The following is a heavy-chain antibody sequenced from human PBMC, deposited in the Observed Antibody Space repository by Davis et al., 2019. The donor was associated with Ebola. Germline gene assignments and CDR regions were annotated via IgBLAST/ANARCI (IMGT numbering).Heavy chain of an antibody. V-gene: IGHV1-18*01. D-gene: IGHD1-26*01. CDR1: GYTFTAYY. J-gene: IGHJ3*02. CDR3: ARTSIVGTTTTTSDI. CDR2: ISAYNGNT. Sequence: ASVKVSCKSSGYTFTAYYMHWVRQAPGQGLEWMGWISAYNGNTNYAQKVQGRVTMTTDTSTGTAYLDLRSLRSDDTAVYFCARTSIVGTTTTTSDIWGQGTMVTVSS.